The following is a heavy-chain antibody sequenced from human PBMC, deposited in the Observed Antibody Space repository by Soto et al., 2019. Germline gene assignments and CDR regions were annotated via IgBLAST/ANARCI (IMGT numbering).Heavy chain of an antibody. J-gene: IGHJ5*02. V-gene: IGHV3-21*01. CDR2: ISSSSSYI. CDR1: GFTFSSYS. Sequence: GGSLRLSCAASGFTFSSYSMNWVRQAPGKGLEWVSSISSSSSYIYYADSVKGRFTISRDNAKNSLYLQMNSLRAEDTAVYYCAREGEVATISVFDPWGQGTLVTVSS. CDR3: AREGEVATISVFDP. D-gene: IGHD5-12*01.